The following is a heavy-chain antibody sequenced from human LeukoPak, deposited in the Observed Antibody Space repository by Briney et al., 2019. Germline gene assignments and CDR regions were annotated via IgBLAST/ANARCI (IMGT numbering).Heavy chain of an antibody. D-gene: IGHD6-25*01. V-gene: IGHV4-39*07. CDR2: IYYSGST. CDR1: GGSISSSSYY. CDR3: ARGVSGYSSENWFDP. J-gene: IGHJ5*02. Sequence: SETLSLTCTVSGGSISSSSYYWGWIRQPPGKGLEWIGSIYYSGSTYYNPSLKSRVTISVDTSKNQFSLKLSSVTAADTAVYYCARGVSGYSSENWFDPWGQGTLVTVSS.